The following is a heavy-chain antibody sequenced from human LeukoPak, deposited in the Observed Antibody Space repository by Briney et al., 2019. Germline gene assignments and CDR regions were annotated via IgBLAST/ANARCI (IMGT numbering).Heavy chain of an antibody. J-gene: IGHJ4*02. CDR3: AKDLGWIQFGY. Sequence: GGSLRLSCAASGFTFSSYGIHWVRQPPGKGLEWVSGVSPNGETAYYADSVKGRFTISRDNSKNTVYLQVRSLRTEDTAVYYCAKDLGWIQFGYWGQGALVTVSS. D-gene: IGHD5-18*01. CDR2: VSPNGETA. CDR1: GFTFSSYG. V-gene: IGHV3-23*01.